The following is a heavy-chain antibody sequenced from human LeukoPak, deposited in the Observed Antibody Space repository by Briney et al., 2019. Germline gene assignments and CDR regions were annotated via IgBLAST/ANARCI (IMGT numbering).Heavy chain of an antibody. CDR3: ARTTVVTLYYFDY. D-gene: IGHD4-23*01. J-gene: IGHJ4*02. V-gene: IGHV3-33*01. CDR2: IWYDGSNK. Sequence: GGSLSLSCAASGFTFSSYGMHWVRQAPGKGLEWVAVIWYDGSNKYYADSVKGRFTISRDNSKNTLYLQMNSLRAEDTAVYYCARTTVVTLYYFDYWGQGTLVTVSS. CDR1: GFTFSSYG.